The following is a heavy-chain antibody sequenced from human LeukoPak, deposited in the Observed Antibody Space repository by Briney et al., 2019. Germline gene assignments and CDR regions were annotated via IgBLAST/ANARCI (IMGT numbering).Heavy chain of an antibody. V-gene: IGHV4-59*01. J-gene: IGHJ3*02. CDR3: ARDLPDYYDSSGYYHDAFDI. Sequence: SSETLSLTCTVSGGSISRYYWSWIRQPPGKGLEWIGYIYYSGSTNYNPSLKSRVTISVDTSKNQFSLKLSSVTAADTAVYYCARDLPDYYDSSGYYHDAFDIWGQGTMVTVSS. CDR1: GGSISRYY. D-gene: IGHD3-22*01. CDR2: IYYSGST.